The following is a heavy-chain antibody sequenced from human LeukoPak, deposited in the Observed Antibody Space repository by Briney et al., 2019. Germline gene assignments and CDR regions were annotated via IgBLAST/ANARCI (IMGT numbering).Heavy chain of an antibody. CDR1: GFTVSSNY. CDR3: ARVGKKVLFDP. CDR2: IYSGGST. J-gene: IGHJ5*02. D-gene: IGHD4-23*01. Sequence: PGGSLRLSCAASGFTVSSNYMSWVRQAPGKGLEWVSVIYSGGSTYYADSVKGSFTISRDNSKNTLYLQMNSLRAEDTAVYYCARVGKKVLFDPWGQGTLVTVSS. V-gene: IGHV3-66*01.